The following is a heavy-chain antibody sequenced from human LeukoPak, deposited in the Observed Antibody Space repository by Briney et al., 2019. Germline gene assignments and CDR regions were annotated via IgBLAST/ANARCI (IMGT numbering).Heavy chain of an antibody. D-gene: IGHD2-2*01. CDR1: GFTFSSYS. J-gene: IGHJ4*02. Sequence: GGSLRLSCAASGFTFSSYSMKWLRQAPGKGLEGVSSISSSSSYIYYADSVKGRFTISRDNAKNSLYLQMNSLRAEDTAVYYCARDIVVVPAALDYWGQGTLVTVSS. CDR3: ARDIVVVPAALDY. V-gene: IGHV3-21*01. CDR2: ISSSSSYI.